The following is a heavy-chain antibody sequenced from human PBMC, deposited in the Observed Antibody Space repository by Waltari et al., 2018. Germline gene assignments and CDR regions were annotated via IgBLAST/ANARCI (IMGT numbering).Heavy chain of an antibody. Sequence: EVQLLESGGGLVQPGGSLRLSCAASGFTFSSYAMSWVRQAPGKGLEWVSAIRGSGGSTYHADSGKGRFTISRDNSKNTLYLQMNGLRAEDTAVYYCAKATVWAVKLANFDYWGQGTLVTVSS. J-gene: IGHJ4*02. V-gene: IGHV3-23*01. D-gene: IGHD4-17*01. CDR3: AKATVWAVKLANFDY. CDR1: GFTFSSYA. CDR2: IRGSGGST.